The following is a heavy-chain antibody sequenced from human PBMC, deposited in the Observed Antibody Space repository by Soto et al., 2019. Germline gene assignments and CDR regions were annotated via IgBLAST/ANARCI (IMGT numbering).Heavy chain of an antibody. J-gene: IGHJ4*02. CDR3: AKEFDYSNYIYFDY. D-gene: IGHD4-4*01. Sequence: VGSLRLSCAASGFTFSSYAMSCVRQAPGKGLEWVSAISGSGGSTYYADSVKGRFTISRDNSKNTLYLQMNSLRAEGTAVYYCAKEFDYSNYIYFDYWGQGTLVTVS. CDR2: ISGSGGST. V-gene: IGHV3-23*01. CDR1: GFTFSSYA.